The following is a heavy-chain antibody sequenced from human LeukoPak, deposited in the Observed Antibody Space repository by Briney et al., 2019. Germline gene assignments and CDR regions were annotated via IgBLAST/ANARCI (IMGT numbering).Heavy chain of an antibody. J-gene: IGHJ4*02. V-gene: IGHV3-23*01. CDR2: ISGSGGST. CDR3: AKDNDYGGNSRAAADDY. CDR1: GFTFSSSA. Sequence: GGSLRLSCAASGFTFSSSAMSWVRQAPGKGLEWVSAISGSGGSTYYADSVKGRFTIARDNSKNTLYLQMNSLRAEDTAVYYCAKDNDYGGNSRAAADDYWGQGTLVTVSS. D-gene: IGHD4-23*01.